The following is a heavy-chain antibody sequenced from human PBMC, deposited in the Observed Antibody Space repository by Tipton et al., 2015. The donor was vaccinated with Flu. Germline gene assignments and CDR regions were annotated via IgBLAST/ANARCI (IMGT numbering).Heavy chain of an antibody. CDR2: ISAYNGNT. CDR3: ARGPGGYSSSWYGAGDWYFDL. V-gene: IGHV1-18*04. Sequence: QLVQSGAEVKKPGASVKVSCKASGYTFTSYGISWVRQAPGQGLEWMGWISAYNGNTNYAQKLQGRVTMTTDTSTSTAYMELRSLRSDDTAVYYCARGPGGYSSSWYGAGDWYFDLWGRGTLVTVSS. D-gene: IGHD6-13*01. CDR1: GYTFTSYG. J-gene: IGHJ2*01.